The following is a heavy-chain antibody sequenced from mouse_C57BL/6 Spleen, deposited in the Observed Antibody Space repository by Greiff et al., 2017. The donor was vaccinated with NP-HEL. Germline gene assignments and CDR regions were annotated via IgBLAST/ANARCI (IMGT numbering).Heavy chain of an antibody. CDR2: ILPSIGRT. V-gene: IGHV15-2*01. Sequence: QVQLQQSGSELRSPGSSVKLSCKDFDSEVFPIAYMSWVRQKPGHGFEWIGGILPSIGRTIYGEKFEDKATLDADTLSNTAYLELNSLTSEDSAIYYCARQGLRRRDYYAMDYWGQGTSVTVSS. CDR3: ARQGLRRRDYYAMDY. J-gene: IGHJ4*01. D-gene: IGHD2-2*01. CDR1: DSEVFPIAY.